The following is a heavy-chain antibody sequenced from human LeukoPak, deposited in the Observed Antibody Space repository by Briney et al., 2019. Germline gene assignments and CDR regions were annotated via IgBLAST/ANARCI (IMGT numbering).Heavy chain of an antibody. V-gene: IGHV4-4*08. J-gene: IGHJ5*02. CDR3: AREDDYGDYVPFDP. D-gene: IGHD4-17*01. Sequence: SETLSLTCTVSGGSISSYYWSWIRQPPGKGLEWIGYIYTSGSTNYNPSLKSRVTMSVDTSKNQFSLKLSSVTAADTAVYYCAREDDYGDYVPFDPWGQGTLVTVSS. CDR1: GGSISSYY. CDR2: IYTSGST.